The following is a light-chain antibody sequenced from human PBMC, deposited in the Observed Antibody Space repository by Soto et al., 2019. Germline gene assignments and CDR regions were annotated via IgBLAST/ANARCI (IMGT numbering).Light chain of an antibody. V-gene: IGKV3-15*01. CDR1: QSINSN. CDR3: QKYNSAPWT. J-gene: IGKJ1*01. Sequence: EIVMTQSPATLSVSPGERATLSCRASQSINSNLAWYQQKPGQAPRLLIYGASTRATGIPARFSGSGSGTEFTLTISSLQPEDVATYYCQKYNSAPWTFGQGTKVDIK. CDR2: GAS.